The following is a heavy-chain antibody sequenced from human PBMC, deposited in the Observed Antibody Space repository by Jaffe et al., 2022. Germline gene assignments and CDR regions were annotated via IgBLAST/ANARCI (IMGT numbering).Heavy chain of an antibody. V-gene: IGHV3-48*03. Sequence: EVQLVESGGGLVQPGGSLRLSCAASGFTFSSYEMNWVRQAPGKGLEWISYISNSGNSIHYADSVKGRFFISRDNAKNSLSLQMNSLRAEDTAVYYCARDALRIPRSHDSWGQGTLVIVSS. CDR2: ISNSGNSI. CDR1: GFTFSSYE. D-gene: IGHD2-2*02. J-gene: IGHJ5*01. CDR3: ARDALRIPRSHDS.